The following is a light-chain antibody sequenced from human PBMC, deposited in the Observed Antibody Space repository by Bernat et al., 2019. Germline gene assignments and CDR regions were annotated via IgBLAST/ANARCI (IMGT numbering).Light chain of an antibody. CDR2: KAS. V-gene: IGKV1-5*03. Sequence: DIQMTQSPSTLSASVGDRVTITCRASQSISSWLAWYQQKPGKAPNLRIYKASILQSGVPSRFSGSGSGTEFTLTISSLQPDDFATYYCQQYNTYPTTFGPGTRLEI. J-gene: IGKJ5*01. CDR1: QSISSW. CDR3: QQYNTYPTT.